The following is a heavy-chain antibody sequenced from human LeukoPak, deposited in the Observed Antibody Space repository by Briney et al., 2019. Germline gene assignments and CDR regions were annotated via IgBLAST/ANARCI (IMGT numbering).Heavy chain of an antibody. D-gene: IGHD3-10*01. J-gene: IGHJ4*02. V-gene: IGHV3-48*01. CDR1: GFTFSDYN. Sequence: GGSLRLSCAASGFTFSDYNMNWVRQAPGKGLEWVSYISSSSSTIYYADSVKGRFTISRDNAKNSLYLQMNSLRAEDTAVYYCAKDRRGSFDYWGQGTLVTVSS. CDR2: ISSSSSTI. CDR3: AKDRRGSFDY.